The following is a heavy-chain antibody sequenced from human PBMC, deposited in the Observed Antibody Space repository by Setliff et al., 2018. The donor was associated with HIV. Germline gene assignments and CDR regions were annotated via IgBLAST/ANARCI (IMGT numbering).Heavy chain of an antibody. CDR1: EYTFTSYN. V-gene: IGHV1-8*03. CDR3: ARETERWYSSSSGRAFDI. CDR2: MNPNSGNT. D-gene: IGHD6-6*01. Sequence: ASVKVSCKASEYTFTSYNINWVRQATGQGLEWMGWMNPNSGNTGYAQKFQGRDTITRNTFISTAYMELSSLRSEDTAVYYCARETERWYSSSSGRAFDIWGQGTVVTVS. J-gene: IGHJ3*02.